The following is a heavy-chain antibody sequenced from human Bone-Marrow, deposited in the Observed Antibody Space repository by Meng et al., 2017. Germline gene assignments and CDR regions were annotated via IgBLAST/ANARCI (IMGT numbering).Heavy chain of an antibody. Sequence: GGSLRLSCAASGFTFSSYTMNWVRQAPGKGLEWVSSISSSSGSIYYADSVKGRFTISRDNAKNSLYLQMNSLRAEDTAVYFCARGRYDYGEYWGQGNQVNGAS. D-gene: IGHD3-9*01. J-gene: IGHJ4*02. CDR1: GFTFSSYT. V-gene: IGHV3-21*01. CDR2: ISSSSGSI. CDR3: ARGRYDYGEY.